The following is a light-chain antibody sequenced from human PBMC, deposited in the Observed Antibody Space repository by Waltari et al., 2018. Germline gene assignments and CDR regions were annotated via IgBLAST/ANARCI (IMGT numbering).Light chain of an antibody. CDR3: QQPPGT. J-gene: IGKJ4*01. V-gene: IGKV1-9*01. CDR1: RDIRNY. Sequence: EIQLTQSPSFMSASLGDRVTFTYWATRDIRNYLAWYQQKSGKVPKLPIFAATTLQSGVPSSFSGSGSRTEFTLPISNLQPEDLATYYSQQPPGTFGGGTKVEIK. CDR2: AAT.